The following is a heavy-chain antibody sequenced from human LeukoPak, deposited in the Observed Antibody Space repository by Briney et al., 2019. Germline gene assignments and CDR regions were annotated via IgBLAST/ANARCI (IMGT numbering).Heavy chain of an antibody. CDR1: GYTFTGYY. CDR2: INPNSGGT. D-gene: IGHD1-26*01. CDR3: ARGAIVGTRTPYYLDY. Sequence: ASVKVSCKASGYTFTGYYMHWVRQAPGQGLEWMGWINPNSGGTNYAQKFQGRVTMTRDTSISTAYMELSRLRSDDTAVYYCARGAIVGTRTPYYLDYWGQGTLVTVSS. J-gene: IGHJ4*02. V-gene: IGHV1-2*02.